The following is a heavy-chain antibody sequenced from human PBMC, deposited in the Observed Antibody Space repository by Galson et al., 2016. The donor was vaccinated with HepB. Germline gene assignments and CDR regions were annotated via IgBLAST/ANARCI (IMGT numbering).Heavy chain of an antibody. Sequence: SLRLSCAASGFTFNSYRMAWVRQAPGKGLEWVAKIKQDGSEKYYVDSVKGRFTISRDNAKNSLYLQMNSLRVEDTAVYYCACPTGGNWTDYWGQGTLVTVSS. J-gene: IGHJ4*02. CDR3: ACPTGGNWTDY. CDR1: GFTFNSYR. V-gene: IGHV3-7*05. CDR2: IKQDGSEK. D-gene: IGHD1-1*01.